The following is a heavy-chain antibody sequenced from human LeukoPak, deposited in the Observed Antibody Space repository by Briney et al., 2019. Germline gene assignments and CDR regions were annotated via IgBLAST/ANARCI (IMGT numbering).Heavy chain of an antibody. CDR1: GYTFTGYY. J-gene: IGHJ4*02. V-gene: IGHV1-2*02. CDR2: INPNSGGT. Sequence: ASVKVSCKASGYTFTGYYMHWVRQAPGQGLEWMGWINPNSGGTNYAQKFQGRVTMTRDTSISTAYMELSRLRSDDTAVYYCARDDGYSSSWCDYWGQGTLVTVSS. D-gene: IGHD6-13*01. CDR3: ARDDGYSSSWCDY.